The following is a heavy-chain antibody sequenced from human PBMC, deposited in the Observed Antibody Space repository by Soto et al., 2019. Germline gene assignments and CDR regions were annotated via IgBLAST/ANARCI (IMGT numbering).Heavy chain of an antibody. D-gene: IGHD2-15*01. Sequence: GASVKVSCKASGYTFTSYYMHWVRQAPGQGLEWMGIINPSGGSTSYAQKFQGRVTMTRDTSTSTVYMELSSLRSEDTAVYYCARDHCSGGSCMNWFDPWGQGTLVTVSS. CDR1: GYTFTSYY. V-gene: IGHV1-46*01. J-gene: IGHJ5*02. CDR3: ARDHCSGGSCMNWFDP. CDR2: INPSGGST.